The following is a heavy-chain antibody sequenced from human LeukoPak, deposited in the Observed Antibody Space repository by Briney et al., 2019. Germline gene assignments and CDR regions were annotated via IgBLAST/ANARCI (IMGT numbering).Heavy chain of an antibody. Sequence: ASVKVSCKVPGYTLTELSMHWVRQAPGKGLEWMGGFDPEDGETIYAQKFQGRVTMTEDTSTDTAYMELSSLRSEDTAVYYCATGPGYSYGDFDYWGQGTLVTVSS. CDR3: ATGPGYSYGDFDY. J-gene: IGHJ4*02. CDR1: GYTLTELS. V-gene: IGHV1-24*01. D-gene: IGHD5-18*01. CDR2: FDPEDGET.